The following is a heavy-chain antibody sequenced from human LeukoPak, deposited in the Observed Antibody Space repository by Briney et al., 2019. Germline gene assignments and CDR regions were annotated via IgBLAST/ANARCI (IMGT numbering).Heavy chain of an antibody. Sequence: PGGSLRLSCAASGFTISSSYMSWVRQVPGKGLEWVSCIYGADTIYYADFVKDRFTISRDSNRNILYLQMNSLRADDTAVCYCARGARGAYFDYWGQGTLVTVSS. CDR1: GFTISSSY. V-gene: IGHV3-66*01. CDR2: IYGADTI. J-gene: IGHJ4*02. D-gene: IGHD4/OR15-4a*01. CDR3: ARGARGAYFDY.